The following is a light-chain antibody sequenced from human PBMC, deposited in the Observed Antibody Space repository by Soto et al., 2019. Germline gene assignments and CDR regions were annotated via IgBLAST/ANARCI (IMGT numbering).Light chain of an antibody. Sequence: QSLLTQPASVSGSPGQSITISCTGTSSDVGGHNYVSWYQQHPGKAPKLMIYEVSNRPSGVSNRFSGSKSGNTASLTISGLQAEEEADYYCSSYTSRSTIRFGTGTKVTVL. V-gene: IGLV2-14*01. CDR3: SSYTSRSTIR. CDR2: EVS. CDR1: SSDVGGHNY. J-gene: IGLJ1*01.